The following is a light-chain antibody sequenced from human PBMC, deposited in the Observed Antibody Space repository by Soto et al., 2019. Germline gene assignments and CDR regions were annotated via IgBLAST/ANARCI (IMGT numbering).Light chain of an antibody. J-gene: IGKJ4*01. V-gene: IGKV3-11*01. CDR2: GAS. CDR3: QQYYIPPLT. CDR1: QSVSSY. Sequence: EIVLTQSPATLSLSPGERATLSCRASQSVSSYLAWYQQTPGQAPRLLIYGASWRATAIPDRFSGSGSGTSFTLTISTLQAEDVAVYYCQQYYIPPLTFGGGTKVDIK.